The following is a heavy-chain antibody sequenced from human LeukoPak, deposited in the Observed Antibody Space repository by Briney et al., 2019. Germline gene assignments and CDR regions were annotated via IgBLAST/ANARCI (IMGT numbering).Heavy chain of an antibody. V-gene: IGHV3-21*01. D-gene: IGHD1-26*01. J-gene: IGHJ4*02. CDR1: GFTFSSYS. Sequence: GGSLRLSCAASGFTFSSYSMNWIRQAPGKGLEWVSSMSVGSGLIYYAESVKGRFTVSRDNAKKSLYLQMNSLRAEDTAVYYCAREFEGTASGAGYWGQGTLVTVPS. CDR3: AREFEGTASGAGY. CDR2: MSVGSGLI.